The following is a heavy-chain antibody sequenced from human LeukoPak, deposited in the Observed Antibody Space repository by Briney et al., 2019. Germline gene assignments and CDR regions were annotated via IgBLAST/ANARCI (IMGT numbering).Heavy chain of an antibody. CDR1: GFTFSGYV. CDR2: ISGSGGST. V-gene: IGHV3-23*01. Sequence: GGSLRLSCAASGFTFSGYVMSWVRQAPGKGLEWVSAISGSGGSTYYADSLKGRFTISRDNSKNTLYLQVNSLRAEDTAVYYCASTYCSGCYANDYWGQGTLVTVSS. CDR3: ASTYCSGCYANDY. J-gene: IGHJ4*02. D-gene: IGHD6-19*01.